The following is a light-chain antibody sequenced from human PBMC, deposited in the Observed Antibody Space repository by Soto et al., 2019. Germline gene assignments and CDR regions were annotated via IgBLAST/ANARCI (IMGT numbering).Light chain of an antibody. CDR3: CSYAGSYTHYV. J-gene: IGLJ1*01. Sequence: QSVLTQPRSVSGSPGQSITSSCTGTSSDVGGYNYVSWYRQHPGKAPKLMIYDVSKRPSGVPDRFSGSKSGNTASLTISGLQAEDEADYYCCSYAGSYTHYVFGTGTKVTVL. V-gene: IGLV2-11*01. CDR2: DVS. CDR1: SSDVGGYNY.